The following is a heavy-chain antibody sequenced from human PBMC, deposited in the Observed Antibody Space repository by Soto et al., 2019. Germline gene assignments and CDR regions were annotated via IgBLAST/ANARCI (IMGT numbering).Heavy chain of an antibody. D-gene: IGHD1-1*01. V-gene: IGHV3-33*08. CDR1: GFTISSHG. CDR2: IGNDRNNK. J-gene: IGHJ3*02. CDR3: ARGGVTGIVGIFGSPLDI. Sequence: GGSLRLSCAASGFTISSHGMHRVRQAPGKGLEWVADIGNDRNNKYYADSVEGRFTISRDNSKNTVYLQMKSLRGDDTAVYYCARGGVTGIVGIFGSPLDIWGQGTVVTVSS.